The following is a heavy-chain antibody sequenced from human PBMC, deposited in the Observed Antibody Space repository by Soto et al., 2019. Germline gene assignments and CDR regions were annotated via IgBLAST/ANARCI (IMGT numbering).Heavy chain of an antibody. V-gene: IGHV3-23*01. CDR2: ISGSGGST. J-gene: IGHJ3*02. CDR1: GFTFSSGA. Sequence: PGRSLRLSCAASGFTFSSGAMSWFRHAPGKGLEWVSAISGSGGSTYYADSVKGRFTISRDNSKNTLYLQMNSLRAEDTAVYYCAKDFNWNYRDASYTSDDAFDSWGQGTMVTVSS. D-gene: IGHD1-7*01. CDR3: AKDFNWNYRDASYTSDDAFDS.